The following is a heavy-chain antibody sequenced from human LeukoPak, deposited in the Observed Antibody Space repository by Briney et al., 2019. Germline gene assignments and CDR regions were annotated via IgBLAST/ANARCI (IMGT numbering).Heavy chain of an antibody. CDR2: IWYDGSNK. Sequence: LVESGGGVVQPGRSLRLSCAASGFTFSNYGMCWVRQAPGKGLEWVAVIWYDGSNKYYADSVKGRFTISRDNSKNTLYLQMNSLRAEDTAVYYCATVRAAGRSSWYLDYWGQGTLVTVSS. CDR3: ATVRAAGRSSWYLDY. D-gene: IGHD6-13*01. V-gene: IGHV3-33*01. J-gene: IGHJ4*02. CDR1: GFTFSNYG.